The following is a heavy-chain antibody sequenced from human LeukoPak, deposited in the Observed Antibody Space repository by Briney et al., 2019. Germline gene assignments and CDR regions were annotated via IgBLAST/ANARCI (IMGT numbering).Heavy chain of an antibody. CDR3: ARALRQLSGSYYFDY. CDR2: INPNSGGT. J-gene: IGHJ4*02. CDR1: GYTFTSYG. D-gene: IGHD6-6*01. V-gene: IGHV1-2*02. Sequence: ASVKVSCKASGYTFTSYGITWVRQAPGQGLEWMGWINPNSGGTNYAQKFQGRVTMTRDTSISTAYMELSRLRSDDTAVYYCARALRQLSGSYYFDYWGQGTLVTVSS.